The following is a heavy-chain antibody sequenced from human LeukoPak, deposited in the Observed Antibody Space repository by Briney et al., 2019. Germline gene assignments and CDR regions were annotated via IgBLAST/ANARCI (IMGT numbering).Heavy chain of an antibody. J-gene: IGHJ6*02. CDR2: IYSGGST. CDR1: GFTVSSNH. Sequence: GSLRLSCAASGFTVSSNHMSWVRQAPGKGLEWVSVIYSGGSTYYADSVKGRFTISRDNSKNTLYLQMNSLRAEDTAVYYCARDHSTRYYYGMDVWGQGTTVTVSS. V-gene: IGHV3-66*01. CDR3: ARDHSTRYYYGMDV. D-gene: IGHD5/OR15-5a*01.